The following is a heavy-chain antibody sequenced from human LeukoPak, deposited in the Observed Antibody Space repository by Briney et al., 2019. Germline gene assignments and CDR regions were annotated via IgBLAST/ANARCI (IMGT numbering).Heavy chain of an antibody. V-gene: IGHV3-30-3*01. D-gene: IGHD3-3*01. CDR1: GFTFSSYA. CDR3: AKDRWLDYTTSSRPFDH. J-gene: IGHJ4*02. CDR2: ISYDGSNK. Sequence: GGSLRLSCAASGFTFSSYAMHWVRQAPGKGLEWVAVISYDGSNKYYADSVKGRFTISRDSSKYTLYLQMNSLRADDTAVYYCAKDRWLDYTTSSRPFDHWGQGTRVTVSS.